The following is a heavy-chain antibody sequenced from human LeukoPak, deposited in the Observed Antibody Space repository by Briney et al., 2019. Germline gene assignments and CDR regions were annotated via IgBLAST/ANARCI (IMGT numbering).Heavy chain of an antibody. J-gene: IGHJ4*02. Sequence: PSETLSLTCTVSGGSISSGDYYWSWIRQPPGKGLEWIGYIYYSGSTNYNPSLKSRVTISVDTSKNQFSLKLSSVTAADTGVYYCARERSDDSSGYYPDYWGQGTLVTVSS. CDR3: ARERSDDSSGYYPDY. V-gene: IGHV4-61*08. D-gene: IGHD3-22*01. CDR1: GGSISSGDYY. CDR2: IYYSGST.